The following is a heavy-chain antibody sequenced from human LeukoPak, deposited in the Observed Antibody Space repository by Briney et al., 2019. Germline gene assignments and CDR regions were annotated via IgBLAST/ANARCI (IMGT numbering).Heavy chain of an antibody. CDR1: GFTFSSYA. J-gene: IGHJ6*02. Sequence: PGRSLRLSCAASGFTFSSYAMPWVRQAPGKGLEWVAVISYDGSNRYYADSVKGRFTISRDNSKNTLYLQMNSLRAEDTAVYYCARDLRYNWNYKFSYYYGMDVWGQGTTVTVSS. V-gene: IGHV3-30-3*01. D-gene: IGHD1-7*01. CDR3: ARDLRYNWNYKFSYYYGMDV. CDR2: ISYDGSNR.